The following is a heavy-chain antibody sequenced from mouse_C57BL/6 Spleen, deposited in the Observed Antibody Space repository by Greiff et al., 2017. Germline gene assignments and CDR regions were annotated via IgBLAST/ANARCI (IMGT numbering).Heavy chain of an antibody. CDR1: GFTFSDYY. D-gene: IGHD2-4*01. CDR3: AREVYDYDWYFDY. V-gene: IGHV5-16*01. J-gene: IGHJ2*01. CDR2: INYDGSST. Sequence: EVKLMESEGGLVQPGSSMKLSCTASGFTFSDYYMAWVRQVPEKGLEWVANINYDGSSTYYLDSLKSRFIISRDNAKNILYLQMSSLKSEDTATYYCAREVYDYDWYFDYWGQGTTLTVSS.